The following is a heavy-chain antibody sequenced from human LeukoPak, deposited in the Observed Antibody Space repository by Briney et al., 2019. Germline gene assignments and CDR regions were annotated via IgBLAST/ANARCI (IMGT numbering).Heavy chain of an antibody. CDR1: GGTFSSYA. J-gene: IGHJ6*03. Sequence: ASVKVSCKASGGTFSSYAISWVRQAPGQGLEWMGGIIPIFGTANYAQKFQGRVTITADESTSTAYMELSSLRSEDTAVYYCAREGPSYCSSTSCYGANYYYMDVWGKGTTVTDSS. CDR2: IIPIFGTA. CDR3: AREGPSYCSSTSCYGANYYYMDV. V-gene: IGHV1-69*13. D-gene: IGHD2-2*01.